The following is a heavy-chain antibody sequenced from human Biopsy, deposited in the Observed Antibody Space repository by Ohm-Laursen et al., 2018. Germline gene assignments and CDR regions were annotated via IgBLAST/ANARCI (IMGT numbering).Heavy chain of an antibody. Sequence: EASVKVSCKASGDSFTSYAIGWVRQAPGQGLEWMGRIIPILRTTAYAQTFLGRVTITADSPTSTVDMELTSLTSDDTAVYFCAREAIGYQLPCDDWGQGTLVTVSS. CDR1: GDSFTSYA. J-gene: IGHJ4*02. V-gene: IGHV1-69*11. D-gene: IGHD2-2*01. CDR3: AREAIGYQLPCDD. CDR2: IIPILRTT.